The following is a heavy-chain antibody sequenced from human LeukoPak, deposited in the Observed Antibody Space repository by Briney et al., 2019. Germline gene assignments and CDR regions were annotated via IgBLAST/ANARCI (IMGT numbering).Heavy chain of an antibody. CDR2: IYSGGGT. CDR3: ARARLYDYVWGSYSVLSYYFDY. Sequence: PGGSLRLSCAASGFTVSSNYMSWVRQAPGKGLEWVSVIYSGGGTYYADSVKGRFTISRDNSKNTLYLQMNSLRAEDTAVYYCARARLYDYVWGSYSVLSYYFDYWGQGTLVTVSS. D-gene: IGHD3-16*01. J-gene: IGHJ4*02. V-gene: IGHV3-66*01. CDR1: GFTVSSNY.